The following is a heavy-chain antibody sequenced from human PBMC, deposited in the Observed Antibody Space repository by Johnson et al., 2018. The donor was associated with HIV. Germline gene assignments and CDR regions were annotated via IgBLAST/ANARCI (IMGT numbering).Heavy chain of an antibody. CDR3: EKASDSSGYYYVPDAFDI. D-gene: IGHD3-22*01. Sequence: VQLVESGGGLVKPGRSLRLSCAASGFTFSSYAMHWVRQAPGKGLEWVAVISYDGSNKYYADSVKGRFTISRDNSKNTLYLQMNSLRAEDTALYYCEKASDSSGYYYVPDAFDIWGLGTMVTVSS. J-gene: IGHJ3*02. V-gene: IGHV3-30-3*02. CDR1: GFTFSSYA. CDR2: ISYDGSNK.